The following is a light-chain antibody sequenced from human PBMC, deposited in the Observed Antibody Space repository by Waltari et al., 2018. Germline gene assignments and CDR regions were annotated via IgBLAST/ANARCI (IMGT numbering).Light chain of an antibody. CDR3: SSYTTSRTLV. J-gene: IGLJ3*02. V-gene: IGLV2-14*01. CDR2: EVN. Sequence: QSALTQPASVSGSPGQSITISCTGTNSDVGGWNFVSWYHQHPGKAPKLLLFEVNNRPSGISDRFSASQSGNTASLTISGLQAEDEADYYCSSYTTSRTLVFGGGTRLTVL. CDR1: NSDVGGWNF.